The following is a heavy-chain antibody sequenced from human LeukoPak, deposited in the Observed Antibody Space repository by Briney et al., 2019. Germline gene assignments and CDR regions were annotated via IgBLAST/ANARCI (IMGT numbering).Heavy chain of an antibody. J-gene: IGHJ4*02. Sequence: PGGSLRLSCAASGFTLNTYGMSWVRQAPGKGLEWVSSINGNGGGTFYADSVRGRFTISGDNSQNTLYLEMNSLRAEDSAVYYCAKDPHDTSGYYLDYWGQGTRVTVSS. CDR3: AKDPHDTSGYYLDY. D-gene: IGHD3-22*01. CDR2: INGNGGGT. V-gene: IGHV3-23*01. CDR1: GFTLNTYG.